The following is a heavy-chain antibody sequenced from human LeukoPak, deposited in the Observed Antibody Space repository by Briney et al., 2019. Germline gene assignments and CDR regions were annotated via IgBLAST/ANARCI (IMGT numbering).Heavy chain of an antibody. D-gene: IGHD2-2*01. Sequence: ASVKVSCKASGYTFTGYYMHWVRQAPGQGLEWMGRINPSNGGTNYAQKFQGRVTMTRDTSISTVYMELSRLTSDDTAVYYCAIICSSTSCFIDYWGQGTLVTVSS. CDR3: AIICSSTSCFIDY. J-gene: IGHJ4*02. CDR2: INPSNGGT. V-gene: IGHV1-2*06. CDR1: GYTFTGYY.